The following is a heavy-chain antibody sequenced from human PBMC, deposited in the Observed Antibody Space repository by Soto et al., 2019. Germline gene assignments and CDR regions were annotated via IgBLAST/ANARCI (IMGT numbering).Heavy chain of an antibody. CDR1: GFTFGDYA. J-gene: IGHJ6*03. CDR3: TRPLNNYYYYYMDV. V-gene: IGHV3-49*03. Sequence: PGGSLRLSCTASGFTFGDYAMSWFRQAPGKGLEWVGFIRSKAYGGTTEYAASVKGRFTISRDDSKSIAYLQMDSLKTEDTAVYYCTRPLNNYYYYYMDVWGKGTTVTVSS. CDR2: IRSKAYGGTT.